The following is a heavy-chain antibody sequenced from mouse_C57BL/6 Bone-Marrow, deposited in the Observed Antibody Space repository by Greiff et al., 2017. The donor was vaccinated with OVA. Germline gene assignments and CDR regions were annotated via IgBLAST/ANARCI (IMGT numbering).Heavy chain of an antibody. CDR1: GFTFSNYW. CDR2: IRLKSDNYAT. V-gene: IGHV6-3*01. Sequence: DVKLQESGGGLVQPGGSMKLSCVASGFTFSNYWMNWVRQSPEKGLEWVAQIRLKSDNYATHYAESVKGRFTISRDDSKSSVYLQMNNLRAEDTGIYYCTVWGGLQFAYWGQGTLVTVSA. D-gene: IGHD2-4*01. CDR3: TVWGGLQFAY. J-gene: IGHJ3*01.